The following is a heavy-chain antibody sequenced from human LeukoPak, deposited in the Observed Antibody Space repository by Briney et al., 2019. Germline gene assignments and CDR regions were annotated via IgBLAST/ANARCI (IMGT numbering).Heavy chain of an antibody. CDR2: IYYSGST. D-gene: IGHD6-19*01. V-gene: IGHV4-59*01. J-gene: IGHJ4*02. CDR1: GGSISSYY. CDR3: ARVSDGSSGWYGRSYYFDY. Sequence: SETLSLTCTVSGGSISSYYWSWIRQPPGKGLEWIGYIYYSGSTNYNPSLKSRVTISVDTSKNQFSLKLSSVTAADTAVYYCARVSDGSSGWYGRSYYFDYWGQGTLVTVSS.